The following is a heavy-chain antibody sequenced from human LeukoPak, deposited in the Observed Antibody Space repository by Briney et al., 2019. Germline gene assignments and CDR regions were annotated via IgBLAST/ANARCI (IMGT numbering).Heavy chain of an antibody. Sequence: ASVTVSCKVSGYTLTELSMHWVRQAPGKGLEWMGGFDPEDGETIYAQKFQGRVTMTEDTSTDTAYMELSSLRSEDTAVYYCATAYIRMGFGGPYFDYWGQGTLVTVSS. J-gene: IGHJ4*02. CDR1: GYTLTELS. CDR3: ATAYIRMGFGGPYFDY. CDR2: FDPEDGET. V-gene: IGHV1-24*01. D-gene: IGHD2-15*01.